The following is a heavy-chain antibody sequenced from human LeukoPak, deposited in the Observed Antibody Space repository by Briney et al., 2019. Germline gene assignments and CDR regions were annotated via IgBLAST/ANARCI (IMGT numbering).Heavy chain of an antibody. CDR2: INTNTGNP. D-gene: IGHD2-2*01. V-gene: IGHV7-4-1*02. Sequence: GASAKVSCKASGYTFIDYAINWVRQAPGQGLEWMGWINTNTGNPTYAQGFTGRFVFSLDTSVSTTYLQISSLKAEDTAVYYCARDPGDDLVVPGDPWGQGTLVTVSS. CDR3: ARDPGDDLVVPGDP. J-gene: IGHJ5*02. CDR1: GYTFIDYA.